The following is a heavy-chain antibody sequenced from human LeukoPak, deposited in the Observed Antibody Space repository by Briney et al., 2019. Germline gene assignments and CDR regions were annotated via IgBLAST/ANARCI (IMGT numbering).Heavy chain of an antibody. CDR1: GFTFDSYA. Sequence: GGSLRLSCAPSGFTFDSYAMHWVRQAPGKGLEWVALISYDGGNQNYGDSVKGRFTISRDNAKKMLYLQMNSLRPEDTAVYFCARDPPFSSGWSQNHFDSWGQRTLVTVSS. V-gene: IGHV3-30*04. CDR2: ISYDGGNQ. CDR3: ARDPPFSSGWSQNHFDS. J-gene: IGHJ4*02. D-gene: IGHD6-19*01.